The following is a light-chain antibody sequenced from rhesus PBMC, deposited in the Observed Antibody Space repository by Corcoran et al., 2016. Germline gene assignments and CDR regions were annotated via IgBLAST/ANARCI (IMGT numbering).Light chain of an antibody. CDR3: QQGYSTPHS. J-gene: IGKJ2*01. V-gene: IGKV1-32*03. Sequence: DIQMSQSPSSLSASVGDRVTITCRESQGISSYLTWYQQKPGKAPKFLNYYENSLASGVPSMFSDSGSGTDYTLTISSLQPEDVATYYCQQGYSTPHSVGQGTKVEIK. CDR2: YEN. CDR1: QGISSY.